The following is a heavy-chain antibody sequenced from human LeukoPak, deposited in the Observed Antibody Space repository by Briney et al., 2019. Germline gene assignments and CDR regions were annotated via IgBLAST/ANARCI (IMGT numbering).Heavy chain of an antibody. Sequence: GGSLRLSCVASGFTFITYAMSWVRQAPWKGLEWVSSISGSGGSTYYADSVRGRFTISRDNSKNTMYLQMNSLGAEDTAVYYCARQAESGAYCGGDCYSTAFDIWGQGTMVTVSS. CDR1: GFTFITYA. J-gene: IGHJ3*02. V-gene: IGHV3-23*01. CDR2: ISGSGGST. D-gene: IGHD2-21*02. CDR3: ARQAESGAYCGGDCYSTAFDI.